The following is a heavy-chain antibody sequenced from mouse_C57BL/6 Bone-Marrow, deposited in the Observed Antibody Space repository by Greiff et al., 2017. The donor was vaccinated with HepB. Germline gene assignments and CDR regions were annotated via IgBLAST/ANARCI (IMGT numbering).Heavy chain of an antibody. CDR1: GYSFTSYY. D-gene: IGHD1-1*01. Sequence: VQLKQSGPELVKPGASVKISCKASGYSFTSYYIHWVKQRPGQGLEWIGWIYPGSGNTKYNEKFKGKATLTADTSSSTAYMQLSSLTSEDSAVYYCAKDYYGSYYAMDYWGQGTSVTVSS. CDR3: AKDYYGSYYAMDY. V-gene: IGHV1-66*01. CDR2: IYPGSGNT. J-gene: IGHJ4*01.